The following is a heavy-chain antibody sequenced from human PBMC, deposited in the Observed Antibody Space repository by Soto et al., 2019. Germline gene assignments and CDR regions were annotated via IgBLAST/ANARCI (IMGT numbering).Heavy chain of an antibody. CDR3: ARVWGGYEDFTAFDI. D-gene: IGHD5-12*01. V-gene: IGHV3-11*01. Sequence: QVNLMESGGGLVKPGGSLRLSCAASGFTFSDYYMSWIRQAPGKGLEWVSYSSSSGRTTYYGDSVKGRFTISRDNAKNSLYLQMNSLRAEDTAVYYGARVWGGYEDFTAFDIWGQGTMVTVSS. J-gene: IGHJ3*02. CDR1: GFTFSDYY. CDR2: SSSSGRTT.